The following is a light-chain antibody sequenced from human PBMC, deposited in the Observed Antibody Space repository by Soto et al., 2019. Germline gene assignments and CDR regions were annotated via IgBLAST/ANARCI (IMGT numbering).Light chain of an antibody. CDR1: QSVSGRY. V-gene: IGKV3-20*01. J-gene: IGKJ3*01. CDR3: QQYESSPHN. CDR2: GAS. Sequence: EIVLTQSPGTLSLSPGERATLSCRASQSVSGRYLAWYQQKPGQAPRLLIEGASSRAAGIPDRFSGSESGPHFTLTISRVEPEDFAVYYCQQYESSPHNFGPGTGVEI.